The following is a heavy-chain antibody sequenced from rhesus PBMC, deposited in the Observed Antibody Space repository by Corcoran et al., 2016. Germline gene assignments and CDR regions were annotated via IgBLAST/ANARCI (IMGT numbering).Heavy chain of an antibody. D-gene: IGHD6-37*01. CDR3: TRVGRWLAHTYFDY. CDR2: ISKSGDTI. CDR1: GFTFSSYE. V-gene: IGHV3-100*02. Sequence: DVQLVESGGGLVKPGGSLRLSCVASGFTFSSYEMHWVRQAPGKGLEWVSVISKSGDTIYSADSVKGRFTISRDNAKNSLFLQMNSLRAEDTAVYYCTRVGRWLAHTYFDYWGQGVLVTVSS. J-gene: IGHJ4*01.